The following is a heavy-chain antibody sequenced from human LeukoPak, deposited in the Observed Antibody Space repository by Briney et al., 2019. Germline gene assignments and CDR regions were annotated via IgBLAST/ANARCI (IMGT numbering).Heavy chain of an antibody. CDR3: ARSTNSNYVRSYYMDV. V-gene: IGHV4-34*01. D-gene: IGHD1-7*01. Sequence: PSETLSLTCAVYGGSFSGYYWSWIRQPPGKGLEWIGEINHSGSTNYNPSLKSRVTISVDTSKNQFSLKLSSVTAADTAVYYCARSTNSNYVRSYYMDVWGKGTTVTVSS. CDR2: INHSGST. J-gene: IGHJ6*03. CDR1: GGSFSGYY.